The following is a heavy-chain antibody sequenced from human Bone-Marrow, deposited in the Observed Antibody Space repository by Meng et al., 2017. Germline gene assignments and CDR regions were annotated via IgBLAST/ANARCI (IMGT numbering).Heavy chain of an antibody. CDR3: VVHYYGSGSSTFDY. J-gene: IGHJ4*02. CDR1: GFTFTSYD. CDR2: MNPNSGNT. Sequence: VQLGHDGAEVKKPGASVKVSCKASGFTFTSYDINWVRQATGQGLEWMGWMNPNSGNTGYAQKFQGRVTMTGDTSISTAYMELSGLRSDDTAMYYCVVHYYGSGSSTFDYWGQGTLVTVSS. V-gene: IGHV1-8*01. D-gene: IGHD3-10*01.